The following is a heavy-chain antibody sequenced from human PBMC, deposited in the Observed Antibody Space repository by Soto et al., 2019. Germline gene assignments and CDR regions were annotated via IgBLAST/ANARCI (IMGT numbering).Heavy chain of an antibody. J-gene: IGHJ4*02. CDR2: IYDNGIT. CDR1: GRSITSYY. V-gene: IGHV4-59*12. D-gene: IGHD3-22*01. CDR3: ARTYDSNGYANEFDS. Sequence: QVVLQESGPGLVKPSETLSLTCSVSGRSITSYYWSWVRQPPGKGLEWIGYIYDNGITRQNPSLKSLVTMSADTSQNQFSLKLTSVTGADTAGYYCARTYDSNGYANEFDSWGQGILVTVTS.